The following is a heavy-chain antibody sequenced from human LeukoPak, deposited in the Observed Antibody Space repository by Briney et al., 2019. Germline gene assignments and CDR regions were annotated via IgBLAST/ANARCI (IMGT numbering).Heavy chain of an antibody. V-gene: IGHV1-2*04. J-gene: IGHJ6*02. D-gene: IGHD1-26*01. CDR2: INPNSGGT. CDR3: LWEVRNYYYYGMDV. Sequence: ASVKVSCKASGYTFTGYYMHWVRQAPGQGLEWMGWINPNSGGTNYAQKFQGWVTMTRDTSISTAYMELSSLRSEDTAVYYCLWEVRNYYYYGMDVWGQGTTVTVSS. CDR1: GYTFTGYY.